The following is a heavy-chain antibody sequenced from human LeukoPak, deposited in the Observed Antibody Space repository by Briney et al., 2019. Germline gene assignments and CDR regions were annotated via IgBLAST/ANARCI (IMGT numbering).Heavy chain of an antibody. V-gene: IGHV1-69*04. J-gene: IGHJ4*02. CDR2: IIPILGIA. CDR3: ARDLDLDCGGDCQDY. D-gene: IGHD2-21*02. CDR1: GGTFSSYA. Sequence: GASVKVSCKASGGTFSSYAISWVRQAPGQGLEWMGRIIPILGIANYAQKFQGRVTITADKSTSTAYMELSSLRSEDTAVYYCARDLDLDCGGDCQDYWGQGTLVTVSS.